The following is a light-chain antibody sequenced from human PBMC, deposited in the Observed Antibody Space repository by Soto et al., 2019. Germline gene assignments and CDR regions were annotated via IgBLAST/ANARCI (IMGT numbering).Light chain of an antibody. CDR2: GAS. J-gene: IGKJ4*01. V-gene: IGKV3-20*01. Sequence: EIVLTQSPDTLSLSPGERATLSCRASQSVRADFLTWYQQRLGQAPRLLIYGASNRATGIPDRFSGSGSGTDFTLTISGLDPEDFAVYYCQYYGNSLTFGGGAKVEIK. CDR3: QYYGNSLT. CDR1: QSVRADF.